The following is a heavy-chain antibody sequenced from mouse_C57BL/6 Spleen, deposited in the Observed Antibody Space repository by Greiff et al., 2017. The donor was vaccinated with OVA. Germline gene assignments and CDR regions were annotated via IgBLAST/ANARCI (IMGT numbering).Heavy chain of an antibody. Sequence: QVQLQQSGPGLVQPSQSLSITCTVSGFSLTSYGVHWVRQSPGKGLEWLGVIWSGGSTDYNAAFISRLSISKDNSKSQVFFKMNSLQADDTAIYYCAREYDGFFADWGQGTLVTVSA. CDR3: AREYDGFFAD. J-gene: IGHJ3*01. CDR2: IWSGGST. V-gene: IGHV2-2*01. D-gene: IGHD2-12*01. CDR1: GFSLTSYG.